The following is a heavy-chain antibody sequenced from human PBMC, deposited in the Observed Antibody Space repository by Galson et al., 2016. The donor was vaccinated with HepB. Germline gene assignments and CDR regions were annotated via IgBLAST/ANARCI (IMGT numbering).Heavy chain of an antibody. CDR3: AKDQGGTGAHWYFDL. CDR1: GFTFSSYP. J-gene: IGHJ2*01. D-gene: IGHD7-27*01. V-gene: IGHV3-23*01. CDR2: ISGSGATT. Sequence: SLRLSCAASGFTFSSYPMSWVRQTPGKGLEWVSGISGSGATTYYADSVKGRLLISRDNSRNTLFLQMNSLRADDTALYYCAKDQGGTGAHWYFDLWGRGTLLTVSS.